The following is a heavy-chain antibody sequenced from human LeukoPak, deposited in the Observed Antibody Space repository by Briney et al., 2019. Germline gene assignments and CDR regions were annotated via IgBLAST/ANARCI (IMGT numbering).Heavy chain of an antibody. CDR3: ARDFYCSSASCADY. CDR1: GFTFSSYA. J-gene: IGHJ4*02. D-gene: IGHD2-2*01. V-gene: IGHV3-30*04. CDR2: ISYDGSNK. Sequence: GRSLRLSCAASGFTFSSYAMHGVRQAPGKGLEWVAVISYDGSNKYYADSVKGRFTISRDNSKNTLYLQMNSLRAEDTAVYYCARDFYCSSASCADYWGQGTLVTVSS.